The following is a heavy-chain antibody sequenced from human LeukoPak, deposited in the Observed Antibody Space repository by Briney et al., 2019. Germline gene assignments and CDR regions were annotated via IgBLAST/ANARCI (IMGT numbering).Heavy chain of an antibody. CDR3: ARDFTSYNMDV. Sequence: ASVKVSCKASGGTFSSYAISWVRQAPGQGLEWMGWISAYNGNTNYAQKLQGRVTMTTDTSTSTAYMELRSLRSDDTAVYYCARDFTSYNMDVWGKGTTVTISS. J-gene: IGHJ6*03. CDR1: GGTFSSYA. CDR2: ISAYNGNT. V-gene: IGHV1-18*01. D-gene: IGHD2-2*02.